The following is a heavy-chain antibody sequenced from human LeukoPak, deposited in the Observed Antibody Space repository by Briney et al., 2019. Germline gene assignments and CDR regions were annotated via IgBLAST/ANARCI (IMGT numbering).Heavy chain of an antibody. J-gene: IGHJ4*02. CDR3: ARGYYYSSSGYYYHGY. Sequence: GGSLRLSCAASGFTVSSNYMSWVRQAPGKGLEWVSIIYSGGSTYYADSVKGRFTISRDTSKNTLYLQMNSLRAEDTAVYYCARGYYYSSSGYYYHGYWGQGTLVTVSS. CDR1: GFTVSSNY. V-gene: IGHV3-53*01. D-gene: IGHD3-22*01. CDR2: IYSGGST.